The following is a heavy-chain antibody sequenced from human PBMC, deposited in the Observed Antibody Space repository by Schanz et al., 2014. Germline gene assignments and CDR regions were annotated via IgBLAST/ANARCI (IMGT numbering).Heavy chain of an antibody. CDR1: GFTFNNYG. CDR3: VKIGYTHWSLDD. J-gene: IGHJ4*02. Sequence: QVQLVESGGGVVRPGRSLRLSCAASGFTFNNYGMHWVRQAPGKGLEWVAVIWYDGTDRYYADSVKGRFTISRDNSKNTLYLQMNSLRAEDTAVYYCVKIGYTHWSLDDWGQGILVTVSS. V-gene: IGHV3-33*06. D-gene: IGHD6-13*01. CDR2: IWYDGTDR.